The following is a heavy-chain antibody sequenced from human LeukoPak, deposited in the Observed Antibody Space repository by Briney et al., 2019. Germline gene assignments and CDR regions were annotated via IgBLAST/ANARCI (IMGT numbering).Heavy chain of an antibody. Sequence: SETLSLACTVSGGSINSRSYYRGWIRQPPGKGLEWIGSIYYSGSTYHNPSLKSRVTISVDTSKNQLSLKLSSVTAADTAVYYCAFRRDGYKGGNWFDPWGQGTLVTVSS. CDR2: IYYSGST. CDR3: AFRRDGYKGGNWFDP. J-gene: IGHJ5*02. V-gene: IGHV4-39*01. CDR1: GGSINSRSYY. D-gene: IGHD5-12*01.